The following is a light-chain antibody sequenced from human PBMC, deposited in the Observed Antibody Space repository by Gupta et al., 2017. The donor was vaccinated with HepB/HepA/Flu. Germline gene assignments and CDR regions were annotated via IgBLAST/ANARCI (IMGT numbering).Light chain of an antibody. CDR3: CALKV. CDR1: SSDVGGYNY. V-gene: IGLV2-11*01. J-gene: IGLJ3*02. Sequence: SALTQPRSVSGSPGQSVTISCTGTSSDVGGYNYVSGYQQHPGKAPKLMIYDGSKRPSGVPESCSGAKSGNTASLTRSGLQAEDEADDYGCALKVFGGGTKLTVL. CDR2: DGS.